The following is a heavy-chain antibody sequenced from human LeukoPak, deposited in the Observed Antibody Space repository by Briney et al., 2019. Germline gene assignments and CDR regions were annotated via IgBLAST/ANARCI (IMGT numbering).Heavy chain of an antibody. D-gene: IGHD2-2*01. CDR2: IYPGDSNT. V-gene: IGHV5-51*01. Sequence: GESLKISCKGSGYSYISHWIGWVRQMPGNGLEWMGIIYPGDSNTRYSPSFQGQVTISADKSINTAYLQWSSLKASDTAIYFCARHVGFCSSTSCYPFYDYWGQGTLVTVSS. CDR1: GYSYISHW. J-gene: IGHJ4*02. CDR3: ARHVGFCSSTSCYPFYDY.